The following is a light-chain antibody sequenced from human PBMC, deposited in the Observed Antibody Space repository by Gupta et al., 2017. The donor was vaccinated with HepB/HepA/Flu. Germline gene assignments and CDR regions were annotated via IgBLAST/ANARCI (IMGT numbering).Light chain of an antibody. CDR3: QQSYNNPWT. J-gene: IGKJ1*01. CDR2: AAS. CDR1: QSISNY. Sequence: TQMTQSPSSLSASVGDRVTTTCRASQSISNYLNWYQQKPGKAPKLLIYAASTLQSGVPSRFSGSGSGTDFTLTISRLQPEDFATYFCQQSYNNPWTFGEGTKVEIK. V-gene: IGKV1-39*01.